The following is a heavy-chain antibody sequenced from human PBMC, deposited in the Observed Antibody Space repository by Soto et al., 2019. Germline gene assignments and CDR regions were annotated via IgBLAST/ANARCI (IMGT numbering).Heavy chain of an antibody. CDR3: ARLGAY. J-gene: IGHJ4*02. Sequence: EVQLVESGGGLVHPGGSLRLSCAASGFDFSNYIMNWVRQAPGEGLEWISYISGSSTTILYADSVKGRFTVSRDNAKNSLYLQMNSLRDEDTAVYYCARLGAYWGQGTLVTVSS. CDR2: ISGSSTTI. V-gene: IGHV3-48*02. CDR1: GFDFSNYI.